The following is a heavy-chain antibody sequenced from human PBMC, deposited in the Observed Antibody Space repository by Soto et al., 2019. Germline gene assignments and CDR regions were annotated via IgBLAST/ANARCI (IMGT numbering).Heavy chain of an antibody. CDR2: FYYSGST. CDR1: GGSISNYY. CDR3: ARDTHYRDYYYYMDV. V-gene: IGHV4-59*01. J-gene: IGHJ6*03. D-gene: IGHD1-26*01. Sequence: SETLSLTRTVSGGSISNYYWTWIRQPPGKGLEWIGYFYYSGSTNYNPSLKSRVTISVDTSKNQFSLKLTSVTAADTAVYYCARDTHYRDYYYYMDVWGKGTTVTVSS.